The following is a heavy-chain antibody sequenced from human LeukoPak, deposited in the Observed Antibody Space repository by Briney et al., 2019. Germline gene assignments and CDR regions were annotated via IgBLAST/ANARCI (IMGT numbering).Heavy chain of an antibody. CDR2: NYYSGST. D-gene: IGHD6-13*01. J-gene: IGHJ6*03. CDR3: ARLSFLSESGYSSSWSYYYYYYMDV. V-gene: IGHV4-59*01. Sequence: SETLSLTCTVSGGSISSYYWSWIRQPPGKGLEWIGYNYYSGSTNYNPSLKSRVTISVDTSKNQFSLKLSSVTAADAAVYYCARLSFLSESGYSSSWSYYYYYYMDVWGKGTTVTVSS. CDR1: GGSISSYY.